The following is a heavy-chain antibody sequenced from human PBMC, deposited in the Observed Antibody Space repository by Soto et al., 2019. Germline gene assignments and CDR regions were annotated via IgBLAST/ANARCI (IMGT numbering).Heavy chain of an antibody. Sequence: PSGSLSLTCTACGGCVSISGYYWAWNNQPPGKGLEWIGSIDYRGSTYYNPSLKSRVTISVDTSKNQCSLMLSSVTAADTAVYYCARLMKRITIFGVVNWFDPWGQGTLVTVSS. D-gene: IGHD3-3*01. CDR2: IDYRGST. J-gene: IGHJ5*02. CDR1: GGCVSISGYY. V-gene: IGHV4-39*01. CDR3: ARLMKRITIFGVVNWFDP.